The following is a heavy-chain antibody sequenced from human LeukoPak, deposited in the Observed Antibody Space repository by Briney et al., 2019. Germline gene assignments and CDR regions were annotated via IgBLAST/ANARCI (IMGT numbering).Heavy chain of an antibody. CDR1: GYSISSGFF. CDR3: ARDDYSNYGHY. J-gene: IGHJ4*02. Sequence: SETLSLTCAVSGYSISSGFFWAWIRQPPGKGLEWIGSIYHGGTYYNPSLESRVTMSIDTSKNQFSLRLSSVTAADTAVYYCARDDYSNYGHYWGQGKLVTVSS. V-gene: IGHV4-38-2*02. CDR2: IYHGGT. D-gene: IGHD4-11*01.